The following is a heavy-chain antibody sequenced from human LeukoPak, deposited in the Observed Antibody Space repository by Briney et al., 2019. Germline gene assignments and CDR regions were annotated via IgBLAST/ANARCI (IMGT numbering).Heavy chain of an antibody. J-gene: IGHJ1*01. Sequence: PGRSLRLSCAASGFTFTNYAMHWVRQAPGKGLQWVANIKTDGSEKYYVDSVKGRFTISRDNAKNSLYLQMNSLRAEDTAVYYCATYSSLNRREFQYWGQGTLLTVSS. CDR2: IKTDGSEK. CDR1: GFTFTNYA. D-gene: IGHD3-22*01. CDR3: ATYSSLNRREFQY. V-gene: IGHV3-7*01.